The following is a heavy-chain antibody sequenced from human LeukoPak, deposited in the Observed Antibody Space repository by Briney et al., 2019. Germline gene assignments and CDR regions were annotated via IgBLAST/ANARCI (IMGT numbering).Heavy chain of an antibody. CDR3: ARAPIAADGGY. V-gene: IGHV1-8*01. CDR2: MNPNSGNT. J-gene: IGHJ4*02. CDR1: GYTFTSYD. Sequence: ASVKVSCKASGYTFTSYDINWVRQATGQGLEWMGWMNPNSGNTGYAQKLQGRVTMTTDTSTSTAYMELRSLRSDDTAVYYCARAPIAADGGYWGQGTLVTVSS. D-gene: IGHD6-13*01.